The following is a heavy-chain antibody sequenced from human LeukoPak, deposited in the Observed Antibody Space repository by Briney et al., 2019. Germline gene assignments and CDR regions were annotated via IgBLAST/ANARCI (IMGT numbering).Heavy chain of an antibody. CDR1: GFTVTSNS. Sequence: GGSLRLSCTVSGFTVTSNSMSWVRQAPGKGLEWVSFIYSGSTHYSDSVKGRFTISRDNSKNTLYLQMNSLRAEDTAVYYCARAGGRSWFDPWGQGTLVTVSS. CDR2: IYSGST. CDR3: ARAGGRSWFDP. J-gene: IGHJ5*02. V-gene: IGHV3-53*01.